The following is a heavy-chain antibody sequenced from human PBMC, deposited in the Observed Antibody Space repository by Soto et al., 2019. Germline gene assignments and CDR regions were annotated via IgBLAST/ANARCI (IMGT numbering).Heavy chain of an antibody. J-gene: IGHJ6*02. D-gene: IGHD4-4*01. V-gene: IGHV1-69*13. CDR1: GGTFVSYV. CDR3: ARWPTVSRPTYGMDV. CDR2: IIPMFNIT. Sequence: PVKVSCKASGGTFVSYVYNWVRQAPGQGLEWMGGIIPMFNITNYAQKFQGRITITADESTTTAYMELSSLKSEDTAVYFCARWPTVSRPTYGMDVWGQGTTVTVSS.